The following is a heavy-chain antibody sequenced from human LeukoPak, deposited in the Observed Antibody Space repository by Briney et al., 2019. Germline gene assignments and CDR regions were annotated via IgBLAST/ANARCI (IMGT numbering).Heavy chain of an antibody. CDR3: ARVVRGVIQVDY. CDR2: IYSSGST. CDR1: GGSISSSY. J-gene: IGHJ4*02. V-gene: IGHV4-4*07. D-gene: IGHD3-10*01. Sequence: SETLSLTCTVSGGSISSSYWSWLRQPAGKGLEWIGRIYSSGSTDYNPSLKSRVTMSIDTSKNQFSLKLSSVTAADTAVYYCARVVRGVIQVDYWGQGTLVTVSS.